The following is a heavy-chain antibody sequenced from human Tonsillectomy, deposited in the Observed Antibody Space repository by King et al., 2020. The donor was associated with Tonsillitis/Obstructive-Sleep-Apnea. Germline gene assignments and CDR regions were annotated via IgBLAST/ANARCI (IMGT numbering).Heavy chain of an antibody. V-gene: IGHV3-48*03. CDR2: ISSSGSTI. J-gene: IGHJ6*02. CDR1: GFTFNSYE. CDR3: ARDGYYGMDV. Sequence: VQLVESGGGLVQPGGSLRLSCAASGFTFNSYEMNWVRQAPGKGLEWVSYISSSGSTIYYADSAKGRFTISRDNAKNSLYLQMNSLRAEDTGVYYCARDGYYGMDVWGLGTTVTVSS.